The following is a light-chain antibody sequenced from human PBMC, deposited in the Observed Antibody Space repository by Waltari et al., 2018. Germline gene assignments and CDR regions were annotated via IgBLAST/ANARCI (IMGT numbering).Light chain of an antibody. CDR1: SSDTGGYTY. Sequence: QSALTQPASVSGSPGQSITISCTGTSSDTGGYTYVSWYQHHPGKAPKLMIYDVNKRPSGVSDRFSGSKSGNTASLTISGLQTEDEADYYCTSYTSSSTYVFGIGTKVTVL. CDR2: DVN. V-gene: IGLV2-14*03. J-gene: IGLJ1*01. CDR3: TSYTSSSTYV.